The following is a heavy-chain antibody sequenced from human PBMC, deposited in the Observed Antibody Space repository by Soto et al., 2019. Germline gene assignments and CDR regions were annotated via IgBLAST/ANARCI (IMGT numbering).Heavy chain of an antibody. D-gene: IGHD6-19*01. V-gene: IGHV3-48*02. J-gene: IGHJ4*02. Sequence: GGSLRLSCAASGFSFSTYNMNWVRQAPGRGLEWVSYISSRSSTIYHAGSVRGRFTISRDNAKNSLYLQMDSLRDEDTAVYFCARAIAVGSTSLDYWGLGTRVTVSS. CDR3: ARAIAVGSTSLDY. CDR1: GFSFSTYN. CDR2: ISSRSSTI.